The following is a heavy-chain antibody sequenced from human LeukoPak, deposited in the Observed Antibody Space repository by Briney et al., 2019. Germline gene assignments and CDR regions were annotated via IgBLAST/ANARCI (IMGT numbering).Heavy chain of an antibody. CDR1: GYSFTTYW. D-gene: IGHD3-10*01. J-gene: IGHJ4*02. CDR3: PRHPDYGSGIDY. Sequence: GESLKISCKGSGYSFTTYWIAWVRQMPGKGLEWMGIIYPGDSDTRYSPSFQGHVTISVDRSISTAYLQWSSLKASDTAMYYCPRHPDYGSGIDYWGQGTLVTVSS. CDR2: IYPGDSDT. V-gene: IGHV5-51*01.